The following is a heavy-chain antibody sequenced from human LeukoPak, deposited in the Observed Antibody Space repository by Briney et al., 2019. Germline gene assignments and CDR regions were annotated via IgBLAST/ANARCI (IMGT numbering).Heavy chain of an antibody. V-gene: IGHV3-48*03. CDR1: GFTFSSYE. Sequence: GGSLRPSCAASGFTFSSYEMNWVRQAPGKGLEWASYISSSGSTIYYADSVKGRFTISRDNAKNSLYLQMNSLRAEDTAVYYCARDHTVTIGYWGQGTLVTVSS. J-gene: IGHJ4*02. CDR3: ARDHTVTIGY. D-gene: IGHD4-17*01. CDR2: ISSSGSTI.